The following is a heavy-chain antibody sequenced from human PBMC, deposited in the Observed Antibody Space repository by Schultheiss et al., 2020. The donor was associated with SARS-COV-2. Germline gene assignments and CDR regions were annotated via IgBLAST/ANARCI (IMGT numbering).Heavy chain of an antibody. CDR1: GGSISSGDYY. D-gene: IGHD5-12*01. V-gene: IGHV4-30-4*01. CDR2: IYYSGST. J-gene: IGHJ6*02. Sequence: SQTLSLTCPVSGGSISSGDYYWSWIRQPPGKGLEWIGYIYYSGSTYYNPSLKSRVTISVDTSKNQFSLKLSSVTAADTAVYYCARDGRGYAYYYGMDVWGQGTTVTVSS. CDR3: ARDGRGYAYYYGMDV.